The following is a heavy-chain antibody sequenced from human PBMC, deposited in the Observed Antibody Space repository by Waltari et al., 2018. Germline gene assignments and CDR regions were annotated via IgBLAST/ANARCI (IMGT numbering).Heavy chain of an antibody. CDR3: AIQSSSAPSYYYYGMDV. CDR2: INPNSGGT. D-gene: IGHD6-13*01. Sequence: QVQLVQSGAEVQKPGASAKVSCKASGYTFTGYYMDWVRQAPGQGLEWMGWINPNSGGTNYAPKFQGWVTMTSDTSISTAYMELSRLRSDDTAVYYCAIQSSSAPSYYYYGMDVWGQGTTVTVSS. J-gene: IGHJ6*02. CDR1: GYTFTGYY. V-gene: IGHV1-2*04.